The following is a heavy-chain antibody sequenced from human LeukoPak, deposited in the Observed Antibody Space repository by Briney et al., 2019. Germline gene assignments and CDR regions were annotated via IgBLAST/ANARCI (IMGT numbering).Heavy chain of an antibody. CDR3: ARRGGITMVRGVIIEGPGFDY. CDR1: GFTFSSYS. CDR2: ISSSSSYI. Sequence: GGSLRLSCAASGFTFSSYSMNWVRQAPGKGLEWVSPISSSSSYIYYADPVKGRFTISRDNAKNSLYLQMNSLRAEDTAVYYCARRGGITMVRGVIIEGPGFDYWGQGTLVTVSS. J-gene: IGHJ4*02. D-gene: IGHD3-10*01. V-gene: IGHV3-21*01.